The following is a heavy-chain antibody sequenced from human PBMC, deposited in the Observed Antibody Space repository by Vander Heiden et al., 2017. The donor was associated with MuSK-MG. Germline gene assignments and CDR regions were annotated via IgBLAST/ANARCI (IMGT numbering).Heavy chain of an antibody. J-gene: IGHJ4*02. V-gene: IGHV3-7*01. Sequence: EVELEESGGGLVQPGGSLRLSCVASGFSFTQYWMGWVRQAPGKGLEWVADIMKDGGDTRYADSVRGRFTIARDNARNSIYLHMNSLRADDSAVYYCVRDADFYRGDQWGQGTLVTVSS. CDR3: VRDADFYRGDQ. CDR1: GFSFTQYW. D-gene: IGHD2-21*02. CDR2: IMKDGGDT.